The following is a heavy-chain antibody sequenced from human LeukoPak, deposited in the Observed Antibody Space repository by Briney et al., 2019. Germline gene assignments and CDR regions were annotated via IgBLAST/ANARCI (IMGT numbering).Heavy chain of an antibody. CDR1: GFTFSSYA. J-gene: IGHJ4*02. CDR2: ISYDGSNK. D-gene: IGHD6-13*01. Sequence: PGGSLRLSCAASGFTFSSYAMHWVRQAPGKGLEWVAVISYDGSNKYYADSVKGRFTISRDNSKNTLYQQMNSLRAEDTAVYYCARDRSIAAGGAFDYWGQGTLVTVSS. CDR3: ARDRSIAAGGAFDY. V-gene: IGHV3-30*04.